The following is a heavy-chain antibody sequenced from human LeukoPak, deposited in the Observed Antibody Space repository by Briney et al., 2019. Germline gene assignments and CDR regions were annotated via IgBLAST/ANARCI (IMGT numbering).Heavy chain of an antibody. CDR3: ARGEYGSGSYHIDY. D-gene: IGHD3-10*01. J-gene: IGHJ4*02. V-gene: IGHV3-23*01. CDR1: GFTFSSSA. Sequence: PGGSLRLSCIASGFTFSSSAMSWVRQAPGKGLEWVSDINGSGGRTYYADSVKGRFTISRDNSKSTLLLQMNSLRAEDTAVYYCARGEYGSGSYHIDYWGQGTLVTVSS. CDR2: INGSGGRT.